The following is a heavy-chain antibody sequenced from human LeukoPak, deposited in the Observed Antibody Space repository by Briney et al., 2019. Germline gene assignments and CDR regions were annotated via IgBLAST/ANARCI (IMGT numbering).Heavy chain of an antibody. CDR3: VKAPTVAGSYGWFDP. Sequence: PSQTLSLTCTVSGGSITSGNSYWNWIRQSPGKGLEWIGFIYSGGRTNYNPFLGSRVVISADTSKNQISLRVDSMTAADTAVYYCVKAPTVAGSYGWFDPWGQGTLVTVSS. V-gene: IGHV4-30-4*08. D-gene: IGHD6-19*01. CDR2: IYSGGRT. CDR1: GGSITSGNSY. J-gene: IGHJ5*02.